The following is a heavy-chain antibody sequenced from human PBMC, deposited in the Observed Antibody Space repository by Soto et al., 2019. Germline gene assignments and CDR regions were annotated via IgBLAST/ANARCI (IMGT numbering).Heavy chain of an antibody. D-gene: IGHD3-10*01. CDR3: ARNSMVRGVIIAPKYNWFDP. CDR1: AGTFSSYA. CDR2: IIPIFGTA. Sequence: SVTVSCKASAGTFSSYAISWLRQAPGQGLEWMGGIIPIFGTANYAQNFQGRVTINADNSTSTAYMELSSLRSEDTAVYYCARNSMVRGVIIAPKYNWFDPWGQGTLVTVSS. J-gene: IGHJ5*02. V-gene: IGHV1-69*06.